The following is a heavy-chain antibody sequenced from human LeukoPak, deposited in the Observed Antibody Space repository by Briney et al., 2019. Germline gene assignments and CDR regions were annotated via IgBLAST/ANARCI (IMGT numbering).Heavy chain of an antibody. Sequence: SETLSLTCTVSGGSISTYYWSWIRQPPGKGLEWIATIYYSGRTYYNPSLKSRVTISVDTSKDQFSLRLSSMTAADTAFYYCARRYCNSASCYVGYFDSWGQGTLVTVSS. CDR2: IYYSGRT. J-gene: IGHJ4*02. CDR1: GGSISTYY. CDR3: ARRYCNSASCYVGYFDS. V-gene: IGHV4-59*04. D-gene: IGHD2-2*01.